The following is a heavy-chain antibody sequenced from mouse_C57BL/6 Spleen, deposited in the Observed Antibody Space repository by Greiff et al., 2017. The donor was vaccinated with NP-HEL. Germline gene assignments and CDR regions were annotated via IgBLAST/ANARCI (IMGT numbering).Heavy chain of an antibody. J-gene: IGHJ4*01. Sequence: EVQLQQSGPELVKPGASVKISCKASGYTFTDYYMNWVKQSHGQSLEWIGDINPNNGGTSYNQKVKGKATLTVDKSSSTAYMELRSLTSEDSAVYYYARRRQLRLPYYAMDYWGQGTSVTVSS. V-gene: IGHV1-26*01. D-gene: IGHD3-2*02. CDR1: GYTFTDYY. CDR2: INPNNGGT. CDR3: ARRRQLRLPYYAMDY.